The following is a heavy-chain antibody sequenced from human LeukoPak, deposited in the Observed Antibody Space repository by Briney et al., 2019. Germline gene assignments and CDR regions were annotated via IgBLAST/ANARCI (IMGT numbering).Heavy chain of an antibody. D-gene: IGHD6-19*01. J-gene: IGHJ5*02. V-gene: IGHV4-34*01. CDR2: IDHSGST. Sequence: SETLSLTCAVYGGSFSGYYWSWIRQPPGKGLEWIGEIDHSGSTNYNPSLKSRVTISVDTSKNQFSLKLSSVTAADTAVYYCARMQWLGDNWFDPWGQGTLVTVSS. CDR1: GGSFSGYY. CDR3: ARMQWLGDNWFDP.